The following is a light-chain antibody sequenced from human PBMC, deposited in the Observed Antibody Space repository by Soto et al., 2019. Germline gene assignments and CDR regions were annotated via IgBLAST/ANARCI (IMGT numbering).Light chain of an antibody. J-gene: IGKJ1*01. Sequence: DSQMIQFVSSLSTNIGDRVTITCRASQSISSYLNWYQQKPGKAPKLLIYAASSLQSGVPSRFSGSGSGTDFTLTISSLQHEDFAFYYCQKGYGIPMTFCQEIKVDIK. CDR2: AAS. CDR1: QSISSY. V-gene: IGKV1-39*01. CDR3: QKGYGIPMT.